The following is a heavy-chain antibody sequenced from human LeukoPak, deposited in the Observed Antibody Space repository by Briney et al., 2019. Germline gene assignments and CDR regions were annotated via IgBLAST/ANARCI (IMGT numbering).Heavy chain of an antibody. CDR3: ARDLGGEDY. CDR1: GITLSNYG. D-gene: IGHD3-16*01. CDR2: IYSGGST. J-gene: IGHJ4*02. V-gene: IGHV3-66*01. Sequence: PGGSLRLSCAVSGITLSNYGMSWVRQAPGKGLEWVSVIYSGGSTYYADSVKGRFTISRDNSKNTLYLQMNSLRAEDTAVYYCARDLGGEDYWGQGTLVTVSS.